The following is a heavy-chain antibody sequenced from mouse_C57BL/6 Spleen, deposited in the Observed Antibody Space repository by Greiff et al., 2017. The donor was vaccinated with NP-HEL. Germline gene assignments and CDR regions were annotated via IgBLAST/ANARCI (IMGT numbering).Heavy chain of an antibody. V-gene: IGHV5-16*01. CDR3: AREKLGFDD. Sequence: EVMLVESEGGLVQPGSSMKLSCTASGFTFSDYYMAWVRQVPEKGLEWVAIINYDGSSTYYLDSLKSRFIISRDNAKNILYLQMSSLKSEDTATYYCAREKLGFDDWGQGTTLTVSS. D-gene: IGHD4-1*01. J-gene: IGHJ2*01. CDR1: GFTFSDYY. CDR2: INYDGSST.